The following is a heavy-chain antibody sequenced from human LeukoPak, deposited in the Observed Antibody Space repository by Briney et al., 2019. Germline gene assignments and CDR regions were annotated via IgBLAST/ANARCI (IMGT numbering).Heavy chain of an antibody. J-gene: IGHJ4*02. V-gene: IGHV4-61*08. CDR2: IYYSGST. CDR1: GGSISSGGYY. D-gene: IGHD2-15*01. CDR3: ARDPGGTDRYYFDY. Sequence: SQTLSLTCTVSGGSISSGGYYWSWIRQHPGKGLEWIGYIYYSGSTNYNPSLKSRVTISVDTSKNQFSLKLSSVTAADTAVYYCARDPGGTDRYYFDYWGQGTLVTVSS.